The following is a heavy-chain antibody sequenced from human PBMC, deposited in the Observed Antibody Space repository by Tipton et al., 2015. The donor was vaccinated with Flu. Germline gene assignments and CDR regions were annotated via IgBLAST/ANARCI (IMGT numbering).Heavy chain of an antibody. CDR3: ARHTGDSVRGVIDY. CDR2: INDSGNT. D-gene: IGHD3-10*02. Sequence: LRLSCAVYGGSFSGHYWTWIRQPPGKRLEWIGEINDSGNTNYNPYLKSRVTISVDTSKNQFSLKVTSLTAADTAVYYCARHTGDSVRGVIDYWGQGTLVTDSS. V-gene: IGHV4-34*01. J-gene: IGHJ4*02. CDR1: GGSFSGHY.